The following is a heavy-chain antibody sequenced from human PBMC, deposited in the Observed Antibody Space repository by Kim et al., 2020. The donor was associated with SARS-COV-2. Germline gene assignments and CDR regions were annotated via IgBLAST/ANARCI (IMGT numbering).Heavy chain of an antibody. J-gene: IGHJ1*01. Sequence: GGSLRLSCAVSGVSFGSYAMSWVRQAPGQGLEWVSGITSTGFSNTGSGAFYVDSVRGRFTISRDNSKNTVYLQMDSLRAEDTAVYYCAQESAEIGFPLFQHWGQGTLVIVST. D-gene: IGHD2-2*03. CDR2: ITSTGFSNTGSGA. CDR3: AQESAEIGFPLFQH. CDR1: GVSFGSYA. V-gene: IGHV3-23*01.